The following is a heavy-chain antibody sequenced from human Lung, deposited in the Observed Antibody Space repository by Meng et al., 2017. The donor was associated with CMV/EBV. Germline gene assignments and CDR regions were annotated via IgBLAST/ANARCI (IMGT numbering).Heavy chain of an antibody. J-gene: IGHJ6*02. V-gene: IGHV4-30-4*02. Sequence: SXTLSLTCTVSGASIDSDNYYWSWIRQPPGKGLEWIGYIYYSGSSFYNPSLKSRVTISLNMSKNQFSLYLSSVTAADTAVYYCARADYYNLMDVWGQGTTVTDSS. CDR3: ARADYYNLMDV. CDR2: IYYSGSS. CDR1: GASIDSDNYY.